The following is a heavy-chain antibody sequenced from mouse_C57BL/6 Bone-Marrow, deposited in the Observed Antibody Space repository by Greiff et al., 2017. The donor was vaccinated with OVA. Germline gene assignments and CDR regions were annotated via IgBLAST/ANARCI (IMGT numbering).Heavy chain of an antibody. V-gene: IGHV1-78*01. Sequence: VKLMESDAELVKPGASVKISCKVSGYTFTDHTIHWMKQRPEQGLEWIGYIYPRDGSTKYNEKFKGKATLTADKSSSTAYMQLNSLTSEDSAVYFCARSGRYDYDGFAYWGQGTLVTVSA. CDR3: ARSGRYDYDGFAY. CDR1: GYTFTDHT. D-gene: IGHD2-4*01. J-gene: IGHJ3*01. CDR2: IYPRDGST.